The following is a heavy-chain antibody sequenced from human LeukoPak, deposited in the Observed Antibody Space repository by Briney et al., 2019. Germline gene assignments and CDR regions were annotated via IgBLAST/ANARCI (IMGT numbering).Heavy chain of an antibody. CDR1: GGSFGGYY. J-gene: IGHJ6*02. CDR3: ARDLPINGMDV. V-gene: IGHV4-59*01. CDR2: IYYSGST. Sequence: PSETLSLTCAVYGGSFGGYYWSWIRQPPGKGLEWIGYIYYSGSTHYNPSLKSRVTISVDTSKNQFSLKLSSVTAADTAVYYCARDLPINGMDVWGQGTTVTVSS.